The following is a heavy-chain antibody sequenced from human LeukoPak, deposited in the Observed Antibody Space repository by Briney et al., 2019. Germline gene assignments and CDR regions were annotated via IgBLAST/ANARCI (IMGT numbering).Heavy chain of an antibody. J-gene: IGHJ4*02. CDR2: IYTSGST. Sequence: SETLSLTCTVSGGSISNYYWNWIRQPAGKGLEWIGRIYTSGSTNYNPSLKSRVTISVDTSKNQISLKLSSVTAADTAVYYCASGLQFRILDYWGQGILVTVSS. D-gene: IGHD5-24*01. V-gene: IGHV4-4*07. CDR1: GGSISNYY. CDR3: ASGLQFRILDY.